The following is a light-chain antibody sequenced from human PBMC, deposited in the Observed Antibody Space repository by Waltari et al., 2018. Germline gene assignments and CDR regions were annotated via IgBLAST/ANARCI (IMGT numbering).Light chain of an antibody. Sequence: DIVMTQSPDPLAVSLGERATINCKSSQSVLYSSNNKNYLAWYQQKPGQPPKMLIYWASTRESVVPDRFSGSGSGTDVTLTISSLQAEDGAVYYCQQYYSTPRTFGQGTKVEIK. CDR2: WAS. J-gene: IGKJ1*01. CDR1: QSVLYSSNNKNY. CDR3: QQYYSTPRT. V-gene: IGKV4-1*01.